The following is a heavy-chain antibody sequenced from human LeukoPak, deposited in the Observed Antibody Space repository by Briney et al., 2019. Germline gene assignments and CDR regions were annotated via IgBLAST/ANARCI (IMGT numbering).Heavy chain of an antibody. J-gene: IGHJ4*02. CDR1: GLTVTNAW. Sequence: GGSLRLSCSASGLTVTNAWMNWVRQAPGEGLDWVGRIASKTDGGATDYAAPVKGRFTISRDDSKNKLNLQMTTLKPEAKPVYYCTQGIRGDWGQGPLVTVSS. CDR2: IASKTDGGAT. CDR3: TQGIRGD. D-gene: IGHD3-10*01. V-gene: IGHV3-15*07.